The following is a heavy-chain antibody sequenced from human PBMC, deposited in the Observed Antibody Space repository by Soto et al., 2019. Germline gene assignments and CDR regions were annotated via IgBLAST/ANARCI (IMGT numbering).Heavy chain of an antibody. CDR3: ARVDSFSVTTLVYYYYGMDV. D-gene: IGHD4-17*01. Sequence: GGSLRLSCAASGFTFSSYWMHWVRQAPGKGLVWVSRINSDGSSTSYADSVKGRFTISRDNAKNTLYLQMNSLRAEDTAVYYCARVDSFSVTTLVYYYYGMDVWGQGTTVTVSS. CDR2: INSDGSST. CDR1: GFTFSSYW. J-gene: IGHJ6*02. V-gene: IGHV3-74*01.